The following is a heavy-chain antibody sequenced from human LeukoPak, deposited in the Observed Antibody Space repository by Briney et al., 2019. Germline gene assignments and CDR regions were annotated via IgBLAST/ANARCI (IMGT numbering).Heavy chain of an antibody. Sequence: ASVKVSCKASGYTFTSYGISWVRQAPGQGLEWMGWISAYNGNTNYAQELQGRVTMTTDTSTSTAYMELRSLRSDDTAVYYCARGQDIVATYGDLFDYWGQGTLVTVSS. CDR3: ARGQDIVATYGDLFDY. CDR1: GYTFTSYG. J-gene: IGHJ4*02. V-gene: IGHV1-18*01. CDR2: ISAYNGNT. D-gene: IGHD5-12*01.